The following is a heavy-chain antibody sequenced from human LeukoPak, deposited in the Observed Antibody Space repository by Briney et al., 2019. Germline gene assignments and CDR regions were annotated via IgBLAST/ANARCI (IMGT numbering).Heavy chain of an antibody. CDR2: MNPNSGNT. V-gene: IGHV1-8*01. Sequence: ASVKVSCKASGYSFNSFDINWVRLAAGQGLEWMGWMNPNSGNTGYAQKFQGRVTMTRNTSINTAYMELSSLTSDDTAAYYCARLARYYYGMDVWGQGTTVAVSS. CDR3: ARLARYYYGMDV. CDR1: GYSFNSFD. J-gene: IGHJ6*02.